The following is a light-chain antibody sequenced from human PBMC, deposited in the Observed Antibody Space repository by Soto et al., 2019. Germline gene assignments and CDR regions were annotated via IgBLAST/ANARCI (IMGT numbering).Light chain of an antibody. J-gene: IGKJ1*01. CDR2: SAS. V-gene: IGKV1-39*01. CDR1: QYINNY. CDR3: QQGYSIPMT. Sequence: DIQMTQSPSSLSASIGDRVTITCRASQYINNYLNWYQQKPGKAPTVVIHSASSLQSGVPSRFSGSGSGTDFTLTITSLQPEDFATYYCQQGYSIPMTFGQGTKLEYK.